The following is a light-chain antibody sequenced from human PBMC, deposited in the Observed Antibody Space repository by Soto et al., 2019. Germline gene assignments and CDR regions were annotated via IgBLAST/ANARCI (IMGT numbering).Light chain of an antibody. V-gene: IGLV2-14*01. CDR2: EVS. J-gene: IGLJ1*01. CDR3: SSYTSSSPYV. Sequence: QSALTQPASVSVSPGQSITISCTGTSSDVGGYNYVSWYQQHPGKAPKLMIYEVSNRPSGVSNRFSGSKSGNTASLTISGLQAEDEADYYCSSYTSSSPYVFGTGTKVT. CDR1: SSDVGGYNY.